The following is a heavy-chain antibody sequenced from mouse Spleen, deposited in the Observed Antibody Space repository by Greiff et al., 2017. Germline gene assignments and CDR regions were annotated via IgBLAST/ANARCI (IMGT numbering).Heavy chain of an antibody. CDR3: ARDQAYYSNYWYFDV. Sequence: EVKLVESGPGMVKPSQSLSLTCTVTGYSITSGYDWHWIRHFPGNKLEWMGYISYSGSTNYNPSLKSRISITHDTSKNHFFLKLNSVTTEDTATYYCARDQAYYSNYWYFDVWGTGTTVTVSS. CDR1: GYSITSGYD. V-gene: IGHV3-1*01. J-gene: IGHJ1*03. CDR2: ISYSGST. D-gene: IGHD2-5*01.